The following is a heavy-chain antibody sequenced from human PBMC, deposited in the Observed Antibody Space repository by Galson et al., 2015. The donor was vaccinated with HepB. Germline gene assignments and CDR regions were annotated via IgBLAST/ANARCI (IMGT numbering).Heavy chain of an antibody. V-gene: IGHV1-69*04. CDR2: IIPILGIT. Sequence: SVKVSCKASGGTSRNYGISWVRQAPGQGLEWVGRIIPILGITKYAQKFQGRVTISADKSTSTVYVELSSLRSEDTAIYYCARETNRDFESFGYSPHYNWFDPWGQGTLVTVSS. CDR3: ARETNRDFESFGYSPHYNWFDP. D-gene: IGHD7-27*01. CDR1: GGTSRNYG. J-gene: IGHJ5*02.